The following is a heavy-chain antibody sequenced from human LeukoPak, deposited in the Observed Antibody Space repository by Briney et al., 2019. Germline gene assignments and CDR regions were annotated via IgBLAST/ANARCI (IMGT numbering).Heavy chain of an antibody. CDR1: GGSISSNNW. V-gene: IGHV4-4*02. CDR2: IYHSGST. Sequence: TSETLSLTCAVSGGSISSNNWWSWVRQPPGKGLEWIGEIYHSGSTNYNPSLKSRVTISVDKSKNQFSLKLSSVTAADTAVYYCASFNFYDSSGYCIWGQGTMVTVSS. D-gene: IGHD3-22*01. CDR3: ASFNFYDSSGYCI. J-gene: IGHJ3*02.